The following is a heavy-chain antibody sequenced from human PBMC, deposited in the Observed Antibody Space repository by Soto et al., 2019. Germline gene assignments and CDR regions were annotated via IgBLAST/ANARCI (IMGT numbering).Heavy chain of an antibody. J-gene: IGHJ6*02. Sequence: PSETLSLTCTVSGGSISSYYWSWIRQPPGKGLEWIGYIYYSGSTNYNPSLKSRVTISVDTSKNQFSLKLSSVTAADTAVYYCAREVQLWSDYYGMDVWGQGTTVTVS. V-gene: IGHV4-59*01. D-gene: IGHD5-18*01. CDR2: IYYSGST. CDR3: AREVQLWSDYYGMDV. CDR1: GGSISSYY.